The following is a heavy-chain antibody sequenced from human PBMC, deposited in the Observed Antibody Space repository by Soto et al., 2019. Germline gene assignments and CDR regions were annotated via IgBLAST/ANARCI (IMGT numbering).Heavy chain of an antibody. V-gene: IGHV4-59*08. CDR1: GGSISSYY. CDR3: AKHSSVAGSRNFDY. D-gene: IGHD6-19*01. J-gene: IGHJ4*02. Sequence: SETLSLTCTVSGGSISSYYWSWIRQPPGKTLEWIGYIYYSGSTNYNPSLKSRVTMSVDTSMNQISLKLSSVTAADTAIYYCAKHSSVAGSRNFDYWGQGTVVTVSS. CDR2: IYYSGST.